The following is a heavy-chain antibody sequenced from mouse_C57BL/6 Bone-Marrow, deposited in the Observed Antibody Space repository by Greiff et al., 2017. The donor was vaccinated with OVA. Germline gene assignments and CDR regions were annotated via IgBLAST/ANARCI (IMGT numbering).Heavy chain of an antibody. CDR1: GYTFTDYY. V-gene: IGHV1-26*01. CDR2: INPNNGGT. J-gene: IGHJ3*01. D-gene: IGHD2-3*01. Sequence: VQLQQSGPELVKPGASVKISCKASGYTFTDYYMNWVKQSHGKSLEWIGDINPNNGGTSYNQKFKGKATLTVDKSSSTAYMELRSLTSEDSAVYYCASGGRWLLLWFAYWGQGTLVTVSA. CDR3: ASGGRWLLLWFAY.